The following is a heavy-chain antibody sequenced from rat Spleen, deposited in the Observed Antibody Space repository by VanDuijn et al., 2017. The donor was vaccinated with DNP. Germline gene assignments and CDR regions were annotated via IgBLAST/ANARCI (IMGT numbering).Heavy chain of an antibody. V-gene: IGHV5S10*01. CDR2: IFYDGITT. CDR3: ARRNNQDY. Sequence: EVQLVESGGGLVQPGRSLKLSCAASGFTFSDYNMAWVRQAPKKGLEWVATIFYDGITTYYGDSVKGRFTISRDNAKNTLYLQMNSLRSEDTATYYCARRNNQDYWGQGVMVTVSS. J-gene: IGHJ2*01. CDR1: GFTFSDYN. D-gene: IGHD1-10*01.